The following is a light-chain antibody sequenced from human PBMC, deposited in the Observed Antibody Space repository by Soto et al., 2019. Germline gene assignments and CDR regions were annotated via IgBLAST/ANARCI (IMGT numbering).Light chain of an antibody. V-gene: IGLV2-14*01. J-gene: IGLJ1*01. CDR3: ISYTVSRSYV. Sequence: QSALTQPASVSGSPGQSITISCSGTSSDIGTYDHVAWFQQFPGKTPKLVIYNVSDRPSGVSYRFSGSKSGNTASLTISELQAADEADYYCISYTVSRSYVFGTGTKVTVL. CDR2: NVS. CDR1: SSDIGTYDH.